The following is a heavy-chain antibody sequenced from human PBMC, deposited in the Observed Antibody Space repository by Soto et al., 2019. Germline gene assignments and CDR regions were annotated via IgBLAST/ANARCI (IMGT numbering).Heavy chain of an antibody. J-gene: IGHJ6*02. CDR2: IYHSGST. D-gene: IGHD3-3*01. V-gene: IGHV4-4*02. Sequence: SETLSLTCAVSGGSISSSNWWSWVRQPPGKGLEWIGEIYHSGSTNYNPSLKSRVTISVDKSKNQFSLKLSSVTAADTAVYYCATSKDYDFWSGYYNFYYYYGMDVWGQGTTVT. CDR3: ATSKDYDFWSGYYNFYYYYGMDV. CDR1: GGSISSSNW.